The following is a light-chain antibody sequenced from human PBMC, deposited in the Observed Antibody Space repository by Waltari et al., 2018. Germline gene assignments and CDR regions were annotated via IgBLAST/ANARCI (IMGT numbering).Light chain of an antibody. J-gene: IGKJ1*01. CDR1: QSVLYSSNNKNY. V-gene: IGKV4-1*01. Sequence: DIVMTQSPDSLAVSLGERATMNCKSSQSVLYSSNNKNYLAWYQQKPGQPPKLLIYWASTRESGVPDRFSGSGSGTDFTLIISSLQAEDVAVYYCQQYYSTPLTFGQGTKVEIK. CDR3: QQYYSTPLT. CDR2: WAS.